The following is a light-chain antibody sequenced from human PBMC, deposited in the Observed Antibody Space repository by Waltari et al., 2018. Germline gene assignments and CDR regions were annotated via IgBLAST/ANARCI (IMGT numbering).Light chain of an antibody. Sequence: DIQLTQSPSPLSASVGDRVTITCRASQGISNYLAWYQQKPGKVPKLLIYAASTLQSGVPSRFSGSGSGPDFTLTISSLQPEDVATYYCQKYNSAPWTFGQGTKVEIK. CDR3: QKYNSAPWT. CDR1: QGISNY. J-gene: IGKJ1*01. CDR2: AAS. V-gene: IGKV1-27*01.